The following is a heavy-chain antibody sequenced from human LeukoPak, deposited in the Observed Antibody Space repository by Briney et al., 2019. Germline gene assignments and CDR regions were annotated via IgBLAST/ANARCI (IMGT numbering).Heavy chain of an antibody. CDR1: GFTFSSYA. J-gene: IGHJ6*02. CDR2: ISGSGGRT. V-gene: IGHV3-23*01. CDR3: AKDFEVDCSSTSCYVRYYYYAMDV. Sequence: GGSLRLSCAASGFTFSSYAMNWVRQAPGKGLEWVSAISGSGGRTYYADSVKGRFTISRDNSKNTLYLQMNSLRAEDTAVYYCAKDFEVDCSSTSCYVRYYYYAMDVWGQGTTVTVSS. D-gene: IGHD2-2*01.